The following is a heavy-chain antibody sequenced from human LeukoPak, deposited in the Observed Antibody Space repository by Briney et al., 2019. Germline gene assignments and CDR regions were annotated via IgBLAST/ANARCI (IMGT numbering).Heavy chain of an antibody. CDR3: AKDVVDTAFPYYYYYYMDV. V-gene: IGHV3-23*01. Sequence: GGSLRLSCAASEFTFSSYAMSWVRRAPGKGLKWFSAFSGRGGSTYYADSVKGRFTISRDNSKNTLYLQMNSLRAEDTAVYYCAKDVVDTAFPYYYYYYMDVWGKGTTVTVSS. J-gene: IGHJ6*03. CDR1: EFTFSSYA. CDR2: FSGRGGST. D-gene: IGHD5-18*01.